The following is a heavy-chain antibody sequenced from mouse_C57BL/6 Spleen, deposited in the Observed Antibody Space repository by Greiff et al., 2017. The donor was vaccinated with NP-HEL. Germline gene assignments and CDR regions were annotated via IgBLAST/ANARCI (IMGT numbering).Heavy chain of an antibody. CDR3: AIWEGPPGFAY. Sequence: VQLKESGPELVKPGASVKISCKASGYSFTGYYMNWVKQSPEKSLEWIGEINPSTGGTTYNQKFKAKATLTVDKSSSTAYMQLKSLTSEDSAVYYCAIWEGPPGFAYWGQGTLVTVSA. D-gene: IGHD1-1*02. J-gene: IGHJ3*01. CDR2: INPSTGGT. CDR1: GYSFTGYY. V-gene: IGHV1-42*01.